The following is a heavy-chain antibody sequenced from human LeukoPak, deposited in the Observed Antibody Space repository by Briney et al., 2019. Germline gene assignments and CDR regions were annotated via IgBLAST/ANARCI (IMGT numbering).Heavy chain of an antibody. Sequence: SETLSLTCTVSGGSISSYYWSWIRQPPGKGLEWIGYIYYSGSTNYNPSLKSRVTISVDTSKNQFSLKLSSVTAADTAVYYCARGLPRIIVVIPAAKRRSNWFDPWGQGTLVTVSS. V-gene: IGHV4-59*01. D-gene: IGHD2-2*01. CDR3: ARGLPRIIVVIPAAKRRSNWFDP. CDR1: GGSISSYY. CDR2: IYYSGST. J-gene: IGHJ5*02.